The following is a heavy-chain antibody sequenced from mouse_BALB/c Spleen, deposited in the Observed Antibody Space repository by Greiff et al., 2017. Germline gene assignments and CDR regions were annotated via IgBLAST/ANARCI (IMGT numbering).Heavy chain of an antibody. J-gene: IGHJ4*01. CDR3: ARSSYGNYGYAMDY. D-gene: IGHD2-1*01. V-gene: IGHV14-4*02. CDR2: IDPENGDT. CDR1: GFNIKDYY. Sequence: VQLQQSGAELVRSGASVKLSCTASGFNIKDYYMHWVKQRPEQGLEWIGWIDPENGDTEYAPKFQGKATMTADTSSNTAYLQLSSLTSEDTAVYYCARSSYGNYGYAMDYWGQGTSVTVSS.